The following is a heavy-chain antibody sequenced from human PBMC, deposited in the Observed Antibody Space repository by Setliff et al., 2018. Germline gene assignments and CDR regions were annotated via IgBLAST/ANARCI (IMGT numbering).Heavy chain of an antibody. V-gene: IGHV1-18*01. D-gene: IGHD4-17*01. CDR1: GYTFTSYG. J-gene: IGHJ4*02. CDR2: ISVYNGKT. Sequence: GASVKVSCKASGYTFTSYGFSWVRQAPGQGLEWMGWISVYNGKTKYAQKLQGRVTMTRDTSTSTVYMELSSLRSEDTGVYYCARDSRTTVTYYWGQGALVTVSS. CDR3: ARDSRTTVTYY.